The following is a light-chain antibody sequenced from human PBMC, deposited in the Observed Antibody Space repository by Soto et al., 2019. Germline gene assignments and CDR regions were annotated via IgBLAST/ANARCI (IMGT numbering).Light chain of an antibody. V-gene: IGKV3-20*01. Sequence: EIVLAQSPGTLSLSPGERATLSCRASQSVHSNFLAWYQHKPGQAPRLLIYGASSRATGIPDRFSGSVSGRDFTLTISRLEPEDFVVYYCHQYGTLPYAFGQGTKLQIK. CDR2: GAS. CDR1: QSVHSNF. J-gene: IGKJ2*01. CDR3: HQYGTLPYA.